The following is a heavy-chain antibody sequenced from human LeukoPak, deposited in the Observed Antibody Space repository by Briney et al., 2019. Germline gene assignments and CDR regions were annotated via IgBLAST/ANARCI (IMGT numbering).Heavy chain of an antibody. CDR3: ARDQDIVVGYMDV. Sequence: SDTLSLTCTVSGGSISSYYWSWIRQPPGKGLEWIGYIYYSGSTNYNPSLKSRVTISVDTSKNQFSLKLSSVTAADTAVYYCARDQDIVVGYMDVWGKGTTVTVSS. J-gene: IGHJ6*03. CDR2: IYYSGST. CDR1: GGSISSYY. V-gene: IGHV4-59*01. D-gene: IGHD2-2*01.